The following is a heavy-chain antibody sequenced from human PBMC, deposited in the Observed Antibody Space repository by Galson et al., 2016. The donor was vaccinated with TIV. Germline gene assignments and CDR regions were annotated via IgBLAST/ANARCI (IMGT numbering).Heavy chain of an antibody. D-gene: IGHD2-2*01. V-gene: IGHV1-46*01. CDR2: IKDTGVTT. CDR3: AREMPATFFFDY. Sequence: WVRQAPGQGLEWMGIIKDTGVTTTYPQRFQGRLTITRDTSTTTVYMELSSLRSEDTAVYYCAREMPATFFFDYWGQGTLVTVSS. J-gene: IGHJ4*02.